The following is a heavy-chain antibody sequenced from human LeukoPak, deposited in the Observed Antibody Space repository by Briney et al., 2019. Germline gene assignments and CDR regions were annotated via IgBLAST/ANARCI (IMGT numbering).Heavy chain of an antibody. CDR3: ARHSAYGDHGFDF. CDR1: GFTFSSYE. CDR2: IYYNGRT. V-gene: IGHV4-39*01. J-gene: IGHJ4*02. D-gene: IGHD4-17*01. Sequence: PGGSLRLSCATSGFTFSSYEMNWIRQAPGKGLEWIATIYYNGRTFYNTSLKSRLTISVDTSMNEFYLMLRSVTAADTAVYYCARHSAYGDHGFDFWGQGILVAVSS.